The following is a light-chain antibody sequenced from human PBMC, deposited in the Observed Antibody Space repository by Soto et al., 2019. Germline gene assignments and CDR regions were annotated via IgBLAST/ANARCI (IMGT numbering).Light chain of an antibody. Sequence: ILLTQYPGTLSLSTGERATLSCRASQSVSNNYLAWYQQKPGQAPRLLIYGASNRATGIPDRFSGSGSGTDFTLTISRLEPEDFAVYYCQQYGSSGTFGQGTKVDIK. CDR2: GAS. V-gene: IGKV3-20*01. CDR1: QSVSNNY. CDR3: QQYGSSGT. J-gene: IGKJ1*01.